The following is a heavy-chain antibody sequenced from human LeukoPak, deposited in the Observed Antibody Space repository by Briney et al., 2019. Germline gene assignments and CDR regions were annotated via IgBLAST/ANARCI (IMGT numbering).Heavy chain of an antibody. CDR2: IFPSGGEI. J-gene: IGHJ4*02. CDR1: GFTFSNAW. Sequence: GGSLRLSCAASGFTFSNAWMSWVRQAPGKGLEWVSSIFPSGGEIHYADSVRGRFTISRDNSKSTLSLQMNSLRAEDTAIYYCATYRQVLLPFESWGQGTLVTVSS. V-gene: IGHV3-23*01. D-gene: IGHD2-8*02. CDR3: ATYRQVLLPFES.